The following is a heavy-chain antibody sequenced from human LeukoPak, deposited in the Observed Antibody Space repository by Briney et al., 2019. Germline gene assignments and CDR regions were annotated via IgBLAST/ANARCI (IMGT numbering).Heavy chain of an antibody. J-gene: IGHJ4*02. CDR1: GFTFSDFA. Sequence: GGSLRLSCAASGFTFSDFAMSWVRQAPGKGLEWVSSIYYNGDRTYYADSVTGRFTISRDNSRNTLYLQMNSLRAEDTAVYYCAKVSSSSSWYYFDYWGQGTLVTVSS. CDR2: IYYNGDRT. CDR3: AKVSSSSSWYYFDY. D-gene: IGHD6-13*01. V-gene: IGHV3-23*01.